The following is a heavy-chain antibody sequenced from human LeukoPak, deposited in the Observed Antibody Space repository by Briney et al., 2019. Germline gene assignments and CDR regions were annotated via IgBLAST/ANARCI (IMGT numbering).Heavy chain of an antibody. CDR2: INPSGGST. D-gene: IGHD3-22*01. CDR3: ARATYYYDSSGTYYFDY. V-gene: IGHV1-46*01. Sequence: GASVKVSCKASGYTFTSYYMHWVRQAPGQGLEWMGIINPSGGSTSYAQKFQCRVTMTRDTSTSTVYMELSSLRSEDTAVYYCARATYYYDSSGTYYFDYWGQGTLVTVSS. J-gene: IGHJ4*02. CDR1: GYTFTSYY.